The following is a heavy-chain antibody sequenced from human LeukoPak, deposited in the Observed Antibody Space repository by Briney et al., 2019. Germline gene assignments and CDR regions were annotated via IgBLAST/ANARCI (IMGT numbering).Heavy chain of an antibody. V-gene: IGHV3-30-3*01. D-gene: IGHD2-2*02. CDR2: ISYDGSNK. CDR3: ARDFLCSSTSCYNNLLDY. CDR1: GFTFSSYA. Sequence: GGSLRLSCAASGFTFSSYAMHWVRQAPGKGLEWVAVISYDGSNKYYADSVKGRFTISRDNSKNTLYLQMNSLRAEDTAVYYCARDFLCSSTSCYNNLLDYWGQGTLVTVSS. J-gene: IGHJ4*02.